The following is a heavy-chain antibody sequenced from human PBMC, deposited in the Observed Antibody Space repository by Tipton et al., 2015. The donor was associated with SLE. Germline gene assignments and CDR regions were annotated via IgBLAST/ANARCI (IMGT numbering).Heavy chain of an antibody. CDR1: GDSISRYY. D-gene: IGHD1-20*01. Sequence: TLSLTCTVSGDSISRYYWSWIRQPPGKGLEWIGYIYYRGSTDYNPSLKSRATISVDTSKNQFSLQLSSVTAADTAIYYCARDNLNVFDIWGQGTLVTVSS. V-gene: IGHV4-59*01. CDR3: ARDNLNVFDI. J-gene: IGHJ3*02. CDR2: IYYRGST.